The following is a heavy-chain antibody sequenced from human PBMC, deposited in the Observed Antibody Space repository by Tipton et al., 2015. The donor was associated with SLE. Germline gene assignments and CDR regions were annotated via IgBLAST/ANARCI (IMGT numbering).Heavy chain of an antibody. Sequence: SLRLSCAASGFTFRNYGMHWVRQAPGKGLEWVAVIWYDGSNKYYADSVKGRFTISRDNSKNTLDLEMNSLKIEDTAMYYCARSRSSSGHWHFDLWGRGTLVTVSS. V-gene: IGHV3-33*01. J-gene: IGHJ2*01. CDR1: GFTFRNYG. CDR3: ARSRSSSGHWHFDL. CDR2: IWYDGSNK. D-gene: IGHD6-6*01.